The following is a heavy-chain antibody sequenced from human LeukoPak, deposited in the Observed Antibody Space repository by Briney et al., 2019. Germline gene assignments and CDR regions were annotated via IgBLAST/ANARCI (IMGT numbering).Heavy chain of an antibody. Sequence: SQTLSLTCAISGDSVSSNSAAWNWIRQSPSRGLVWLGRTYYRSKWYNDYAVSVKSRITINPDTSKNQFSLQLNSVTPEDTAVYYCAREVEVSTMIAFYDYWGQGTLVTVSS. CDR3: AREVEVSTMIAFYDY. CDR2: TYYRSKWYN. CDR1: GDSVSSNSAA. D-gene: IGHD3-22*01. J-gene: IGHJ4*02. V-gene: IGHV6-1*01.